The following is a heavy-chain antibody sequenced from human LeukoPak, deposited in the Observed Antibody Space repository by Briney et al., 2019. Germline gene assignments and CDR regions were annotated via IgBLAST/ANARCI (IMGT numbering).Heavy chain of an antibody. J-gene: IGHJ4*02. Sequence: PGGSLRLSCEASGFTFSIHGMSWVRQAPGKGLEWVSAISGSGISTSYADSVKGRFTISRDNSKNTLYLQMNSLRGEDTAKYYCAKRKGGSYSYYFDYWGQGTLVTVSS. V-gene: IGHV3-23*01. CDR3: AKRKGGSYSYYFDY. D-gene: IGHD1-26*01. CDR2: ISGSGIST. CDR1: GFTFSIHG.